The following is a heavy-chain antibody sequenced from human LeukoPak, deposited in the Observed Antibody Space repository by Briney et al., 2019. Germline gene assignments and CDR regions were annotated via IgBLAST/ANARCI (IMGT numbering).Heavy chain of an antibody. CDR2: ISTSGSP. CDR1: GGSIIRYH. J-gene: IGHJ5*02. Sequence: PSETLSLTCTVSGGSIIRYHWSWIRQPAGKGLEWIGRISTSGSPNYNPSLMSRVTMSLDTSKNQFSLKLSSVTAADTAVYYCARDSGTTGEVKFDPWGQGTLVTVSS. D-gene: IGHD3-10*01. V-gene: IGHV4-4*07. CDR3: ARDSGTTGEVKFDP.